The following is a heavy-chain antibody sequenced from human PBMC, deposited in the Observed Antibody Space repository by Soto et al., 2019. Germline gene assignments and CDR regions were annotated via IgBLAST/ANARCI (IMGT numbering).Heavy chain of an antibody. J-gene: IGHJ6*02. V-gene: IGHV1-2*04. Sequence: ASVKVSCKASGYTFTGYYMHWVRQAPGQGLEWMGWINPNSGGTNYAQKFQGWVTMTRDTSISTAYMELSRLRSDDTAAYYCASSSLAPRNTVAGRDYSYYGMDVWGQGTTGTVS. CDR3: ASSSLAPRNTVAGRDYSYYGMDV. CDR1: GYTFTGYY. CDR2: INPNSGGT. D-gene: IGHD2-21*01.